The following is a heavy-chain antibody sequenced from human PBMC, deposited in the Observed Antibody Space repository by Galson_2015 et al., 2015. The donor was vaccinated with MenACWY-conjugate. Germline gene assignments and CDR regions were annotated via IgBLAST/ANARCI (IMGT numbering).Heavy chain of an antibody. D-gene: IGHD3-16*01. V-gene: IGHV3-48*02. Sequence: SLRLSCAASGFTFSTYTMNWVRQAPGKGLEWVSFISRGSNSIYYADSVKGRFTISRDNAKNSLYLQMDSLRDEDTAVYYCARAGGIDYWGQGTLVTVSS. CDR3: ARAGGIDY. CDR2: ISRGSNSI. J-gene: IGHJ4*02. CDR1: GFTFSTYT.